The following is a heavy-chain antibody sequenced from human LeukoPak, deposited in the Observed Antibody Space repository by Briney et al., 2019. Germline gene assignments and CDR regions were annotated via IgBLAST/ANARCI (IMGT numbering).Heavy chain of an antibody. CDR3: ARDLGVAAYYGMDV. J-gene: IGHJ6*02. CDR1: GYTFTGYY. Sequence: ASVKVSCKASGYTFTGYYMHWARQAPGQGLEWMGWINPNSGGTNYAQKFQGRVTMTRDTSISTAYMELSRLRSDDTAVYYCARDLGVAAYYGMDVWGQGTTVTVSS. D-gene: IGHD2-8*01. V-gene: IGHV1-2*02. CDR2: INPNSGGT.